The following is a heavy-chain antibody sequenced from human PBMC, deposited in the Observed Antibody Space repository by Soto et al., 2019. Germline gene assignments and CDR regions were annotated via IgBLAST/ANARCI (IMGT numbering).Heavy chain of an antibody. Sequence: GGSLRLSCAASGFTFSNAWMSWVRQAPGKGLEWVGRIKSKTDGGTTDYAAPVKGRFTISRDDSKNTLYLQMNSLKTEDTAVYYCTTGSWAVGASPFDYWGQGTPVTVSS. D-gene: IGHD1-26*01. CDR2: IKSKTDGGTT. V-gene: IGHV3-15*01. J-gene: IGHJ4*02. CDR1: GFTFSNAW. CDR3: TTGSWAVGASPFDY.